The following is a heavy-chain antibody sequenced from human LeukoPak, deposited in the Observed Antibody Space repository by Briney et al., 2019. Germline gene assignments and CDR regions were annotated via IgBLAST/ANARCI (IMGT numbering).Heavy chain of an antibody. J-gene: IGHJ4*02. CDR2: ISSSSSYI. V-gene: IGHV3-21*01. Sequence: GGSLRLSCAASGFTFSSYSMNWVRQAPGKGLEWVSFISSSSSYIYYADSVKGRFTISRDNGKNSLFLQMNSLGAEDTAVYYCARKNWNSFDFWGQGTLVTVSS. D-gene: IGHD1-1*01. CDR3: ARKNWNSFDF. CDR1: GFTFSSYS.